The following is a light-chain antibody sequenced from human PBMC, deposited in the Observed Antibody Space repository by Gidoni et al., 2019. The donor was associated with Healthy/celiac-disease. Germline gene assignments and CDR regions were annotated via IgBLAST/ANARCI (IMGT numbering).Light chain of an antibody. V-gene: IGKV3-15*01. Sequence: ELVMTQSPATLSVSPGERATLSCRASQSVSSNLAWYQQKPGQAPRLLIYGASTRATGIPARCSGSGAGTEFTLTISSLQSEDFAVYYCQQYNNWPPFTFGPGTKVDIK. CDR3: QQYNNWPPFT. CDR1: QSVSSN. J-gene: IGKJ3*01. CDR2: GAS.